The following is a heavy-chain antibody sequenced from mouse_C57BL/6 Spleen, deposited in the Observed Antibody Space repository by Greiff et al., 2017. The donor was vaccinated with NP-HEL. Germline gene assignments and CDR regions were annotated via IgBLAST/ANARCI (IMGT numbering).Heavy chain of an antibody. CDR3: ARELGYAMDY. V-gene: IGHV5-17*01. J-gene: IGHJ4*01. Sequence: DVKLVESGGGLVKPGGSLKLSCAASGFTFSDYGMHWVRQAPEKGLEWVAYISSGSSTIYYADTVKGRFTISRDNAKNTLFLQMTSLGSEDTAMYYCARELGYAMDYWGQGTSVTVSS. CDR1: GFTFSDYG. D-gene: IGHD4-1*01. CDR2: ISSGSSTI.